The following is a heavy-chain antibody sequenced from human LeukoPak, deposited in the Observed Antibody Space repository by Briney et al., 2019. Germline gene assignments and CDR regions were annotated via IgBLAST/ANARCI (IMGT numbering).Heavy chain of an antibody. CDR3: ARGRGAVAGTGDY. CDR1: GGSFSGYY. J-gene: IGHJ4*02. V-gene: IGHV4-34*01. Sequence: SETLSLTCAVYGGSFSGYYWSWIRQPPGKGLEWIGETNHSGSTNYNPSLKSRVTISVDTSKNQFSLKLSSVTAADTAVYYCARGRGAVAGTGDYWGQGTLVTVSS. CDR2: TNHSGST. D-gene: IGHD6-19*01.